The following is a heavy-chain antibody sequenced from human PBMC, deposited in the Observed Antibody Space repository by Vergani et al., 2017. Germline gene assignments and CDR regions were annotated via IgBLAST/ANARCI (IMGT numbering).Heavy chain of an antibody. Sequence: VHLVESGGGVVQPGGSLRLSCAASGSTVSGNNMTWVRQAPGKGLEWVSHIYSGDETYYADSVKGRVTISRDTSKNTLHLQINNLRVEDTAVYYFARGNYYGSGTYVDPWGQGTLVTVSS. V-gene: IGHV3-66*02. J-gene: IGHJ5*02. CDR1: GSTVSGNN. D-gene: IGHD3-10*01. CDR3: ARGNYYGSGTYVDP. CDR2: IYSGDET.